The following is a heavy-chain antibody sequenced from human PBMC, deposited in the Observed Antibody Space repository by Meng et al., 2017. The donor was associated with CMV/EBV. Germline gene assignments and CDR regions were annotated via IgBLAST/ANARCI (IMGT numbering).Heavy chain of an antibody. CDR3: ARDPYYYDSSAYTTGPGYFDY. CDR2: ISYDGSNK. V-gene: IGHV3-30*04. D-gene: IGHD3-22*01. CDR1: GFTFSSYA. Sequence: GESLKISCAASGFTFSSYAMHWVRQAPGKGLEWVAVISYDGSNKYYADSVKCRFTISRDNSKNTLYLQMNSLRAEDTAVYYCARDPYYYDSSAYTTGPGYFDYWGQGTLVTVSS. J-gene: IGHJ4*02.